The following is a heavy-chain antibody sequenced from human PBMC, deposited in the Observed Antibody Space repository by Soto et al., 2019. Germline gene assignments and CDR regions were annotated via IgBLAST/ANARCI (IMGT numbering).Heavy chain of an antibody. Sequence: QVQLVESGGGVVQPGRSLTLSCAASGFAFSNFGIHWVRQAPVKGLEWVAVIWNDGSSKYYADSVKGRFTISRDNSKNTLYLQMSSMRADDTAVYYFARDWWDEPAGKETVSQFDYWGQGTLVTVSS. CDR1: GFAFSNFG. CDR3: ARDWWDEPAGKETVSQFDY. D-gene: IGHD6-13*01. CDR2: IWNDGSSK. V-gene: IGHV3-33*01. J-gene: IGHJ4*02.